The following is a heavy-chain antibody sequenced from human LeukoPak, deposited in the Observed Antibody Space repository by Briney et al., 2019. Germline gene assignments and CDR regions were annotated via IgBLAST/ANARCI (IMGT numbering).Heavy chain of an antibody. J-gene: IGHJ4*02. D-gene: IGHD2-15*01. Sequence: GGSLRLSCAASGFTFSSYSMNWVRQAPGKGLEWVSSISSSSSYIYYADSVKGRFTISRDNAKNSLYLQMNSPRAEDTAVYYCARNYCSGGSCYETGLDYWGQGTLVTVSS. CDR3: ARNYCSGGSCYETGLDY. CDR2: ISSSSSYI. CDR1: GFTFSSYS. V-gene: IGHV3-21*01.